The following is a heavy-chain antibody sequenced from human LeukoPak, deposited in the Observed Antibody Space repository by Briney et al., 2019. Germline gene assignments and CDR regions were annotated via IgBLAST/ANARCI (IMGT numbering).Heavy chain of an antibody. V-gene: IGHV4-59*01. CDR2: MYYSGST. J-gene: IGHJ6*03. Sequence: SETLSLTCNVSGGSISSYYWSWIRQPPGKGLEWIGSMYYSGSTNYNPSLKSRVTISVDTSKNQFSLKLSSVTAADTAVYYCARDKYSSGWYTGYMDVWGKGTTVTISS. CDR1: GGSISSYY. D-gene: IGHD6-19*01. CDR3: ARDKYSSGWYTGYMDV.